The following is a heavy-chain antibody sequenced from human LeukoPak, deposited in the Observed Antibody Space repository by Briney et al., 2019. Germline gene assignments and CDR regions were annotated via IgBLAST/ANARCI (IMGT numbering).Heavy chain of an antibody. V-gene: IGHV1-69*04. D-gene: IGHD3-3*01. Sequence: SVKVSCKASGGTFSSYAISWVRQAPGQGLEWMGRIIPILGIANYAQKFQGRVTITADKSTSTAYMELSSLRSEDTAVYYCARDDGWSGILDYWGQGTLVTVSS. CDR2: IIPILGIA. J-gene: IGHJ4*02. CDR3: ARDDGWSGILDY. CDR1: GGTFSSYA.